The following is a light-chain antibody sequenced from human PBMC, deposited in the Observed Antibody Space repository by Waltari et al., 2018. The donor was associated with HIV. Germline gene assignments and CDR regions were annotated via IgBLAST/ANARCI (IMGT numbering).Light chain of an antibody. CDR2: WAF. Sequence: DNVMTQSPDSLAVSLGERAIISCKSSQSVFYTSNNKDYLAWYQHKPGQPPKLLIYWAFIRESGVPERFSGSGSGTDFTLTISGVQAEDAAVYYCQQYFYSPQTFGQGTKVEIK. CDR3: QQYFYSPQT. J-gene: IGKJ1*01. V-gene: IGKV4-1*01. CDR1: QSVFYTSNNKDY.